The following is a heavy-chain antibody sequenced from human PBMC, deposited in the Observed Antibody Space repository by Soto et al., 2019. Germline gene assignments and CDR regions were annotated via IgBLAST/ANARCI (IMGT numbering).Heavy chain of an antibody. D-gene: IGHD3-22*01. Sequence: SVKVSCKASGGTFSSYAISWVRQAPGQGLEWMGGIIPIFGTANYAQKFQGRVTITADESTSTAYMELSSLRSEDTDVYYCARYYYDSSGYYGSDYWGQGTLVTVSS. J-gene: IGHJ4*02. CDR3: ARYYYDSSGYYGSDY. V-gene: IGHV1-69*13. CDR2: IIPIFGTA. CDR1: GGTFSSYA.